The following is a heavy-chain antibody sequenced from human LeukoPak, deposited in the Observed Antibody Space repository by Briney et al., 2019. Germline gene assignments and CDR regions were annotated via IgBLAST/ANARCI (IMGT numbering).Heavy chain of an antibody. CDR2: IYYSGST. V-gene: IGHV4-59*12. J-gene: IGHJ4*02. D-gene: IGHD6-13*01. CDR3: ARDRGGEGGYSSSWYEFDY. CDR1: GGSISSYY. Sequence: PSETLSLTCTVSGGSISSYYWSWIRQPPGKGLEWIGSIYYSGSTYYNPSLKSRVTISVDTSKNQFSLKLSSVTAADTAVYYCARDRGGEGGYSSSWYEFDYWGQGTLVTVSS.